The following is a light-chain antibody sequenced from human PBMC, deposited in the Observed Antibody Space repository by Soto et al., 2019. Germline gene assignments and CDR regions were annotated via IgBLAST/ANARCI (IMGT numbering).Light chain of an antibody. CDR2: GAS. J-gene: IGKJ1*01. Sequence: EIVMTQSPATLSVSPGERATLSCRASQSVSINLAWYQQKPGQAPRLLIYGASTRATGIPAKFSGGGSGTEFTLTISSLQSEDFAIYYCQQYKNGWTFGQGTKVDIK. V-gene: IGKV3-15*01. CDR1: QSVSIN. CDR3: QQYKNGWT.